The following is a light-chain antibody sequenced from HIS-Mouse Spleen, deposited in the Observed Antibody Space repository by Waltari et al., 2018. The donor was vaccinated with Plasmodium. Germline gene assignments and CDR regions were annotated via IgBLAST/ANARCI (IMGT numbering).Light chain of an antibody. J-gene: IGLJ3*02. CDR3: CSYAGSSTFV. V-gene: IGLV2-23*03. Sequence: QSALTPPASVSGSPGQSLTISCPGTSSDVGSYNLASWYQQHPGKAPKLMIYEGSKRPSGVSNRFSGSKSGNTASLTISGLQAEDEADYYCCSYAGSSTFVFGGGTKLTVL. CDR2: EGS. CDR1: SSDVGSYNL.